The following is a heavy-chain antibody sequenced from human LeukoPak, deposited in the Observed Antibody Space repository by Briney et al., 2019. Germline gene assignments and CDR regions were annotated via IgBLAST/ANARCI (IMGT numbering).Heavy chain of an antibody. D-gene: IGHD3-22*01. V-gene: IGHV4-59*12. CDR1: GGSISSYY. CDR2: IYYSGST. J-gene: IGHJ3*02. Sequence: PSETLSLTCTVSGGSISSYYWSWVRQPPGKGLEWIGYIYYSGSTNYNPSLKSRVTISVDTSKNQFSLKLSSVTAADTAVYYCARDRYYYDSTSLLPLPFGLDIWGQGTMVTVSS. CDR3: ARDRYYYDSTSLLPLPFGLDI.